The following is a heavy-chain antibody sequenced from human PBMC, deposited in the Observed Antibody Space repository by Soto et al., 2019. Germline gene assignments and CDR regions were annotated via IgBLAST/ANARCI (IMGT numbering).Heavy chain of an antibody. D-gene: IGHD1-1*01. J-gene: IGHJ3*02. Sequence: PSETLSLTCAVSGYSISSGYYWGWIRQPPGKGLEWIGSIYHGGSTYYTPSLKSRVTISVDTSKNQFSLKLSSVTAADTAVYYCARDSATGTTSLNLDAFDIWGQGTMVT. CDR2: IYHGGST. V-gene: IGHV4-38-2*02. CDR1: GYSISSGYY. CDR3: ARDSATGTTSLNLDAFDI.